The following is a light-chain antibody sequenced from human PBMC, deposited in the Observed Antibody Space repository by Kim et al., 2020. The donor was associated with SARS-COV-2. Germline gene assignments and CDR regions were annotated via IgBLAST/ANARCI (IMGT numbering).Light chain of an antibody. Sequence: EIVMTQSPATLSVSPGERVTLSCRASQDVSTKLAWYQQKPGQGPRLLIHDASTRATAIPARVSGSGSGTEFTLTISSLQSEDFGIYFCQQYKKWPRTFGQGTKVDI. V-gene: IGKV3-15*01. CDR1: QDVSTK. J-gene: IGKJ1*01. CDR2: DAS. CDR3: QQYKKWPRT.